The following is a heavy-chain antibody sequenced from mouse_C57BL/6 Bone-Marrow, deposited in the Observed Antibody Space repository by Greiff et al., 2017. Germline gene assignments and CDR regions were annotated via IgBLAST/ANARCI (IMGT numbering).Heavy chain of an antibody. CDR1: GFNIKDYY. J-gene: IGHJ2*01. V-gene: IGHV14-2*01. Sequence: VHVKQSGAELVKPGASVKLSCTASGFNIKDYYIHWVKQRTDQGLEWIGRIDPEDGETKYAPKFQDKATITAATSSTTAYLQLSSLTSEDTAVYYCTRSLIYYGTNYWGQGTTLTVSS. CDR2: IDPEDGET. D-gene: IGHD1-1*01. CDR3: TRSLIYYGTNY.